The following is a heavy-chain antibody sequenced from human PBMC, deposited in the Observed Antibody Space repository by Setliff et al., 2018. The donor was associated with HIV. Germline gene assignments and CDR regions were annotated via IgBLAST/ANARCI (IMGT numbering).Heavy chain of an antibody. CDR1: GGSISSTNYF. CDR3: VKAVAAPSWFDP. J-gene: IGHJ5*02. D-gene: IGHD2-15*01. CDR2: IYYHATT. V-gene: IGHV4-39*07. Sequence: SETLSLTCTVSGGSISSTNYFWGWIRQPPGKGLEWIGTIYYHATTYFNPSLKSRITISVDTSKNQFSLKLTSVTAADTAVYYCVKAVAAPSWFDPWGQGTLVTVSS.